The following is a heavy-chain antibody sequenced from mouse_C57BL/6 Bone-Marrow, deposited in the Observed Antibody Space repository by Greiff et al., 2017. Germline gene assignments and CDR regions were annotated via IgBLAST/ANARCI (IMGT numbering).Heavy chain of an antibody. Sequence: VQLQQPGPELVKPGASVTLSCKASGYTFTSYWMHWVKQRPGQGLEWIGMIHPNSGSTNYNETFKSKATLTADKSNITAYMQLSTLTSEDTAVYDCARSLYYDTPDYWGQGTSVTVAS. V-gene: IGHV1-64*01. CDR2: IHPNSGST. D-gene: IGHD2-4*01. J-gene: IGHJ4*01. CDR1: GYTFTSYW. CDR3: ARSLYYDTPDY.